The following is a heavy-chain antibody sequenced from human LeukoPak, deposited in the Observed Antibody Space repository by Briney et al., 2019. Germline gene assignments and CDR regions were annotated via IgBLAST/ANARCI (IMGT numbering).Heavy chain of an antibody. Sequence: PGGSLRLSCVASGFPFSSYGMHWVRQAPGKGLEWVAVIWYDGSNKYYADSVKGRFTISRDNSKNTLYLQMNSLRAEDTAVYYCAGDQDYYDSSGYYPDYWGQGTLVTVSS. J-gene: IGHJ4*02. CDR3: AGDQDYYDSSGYYPDY. D-gene: IGHD3-22*01. CDR1: GFPFSSYG. CDR2: IWYDGSNK. V-gene: IGHV3-33*08.